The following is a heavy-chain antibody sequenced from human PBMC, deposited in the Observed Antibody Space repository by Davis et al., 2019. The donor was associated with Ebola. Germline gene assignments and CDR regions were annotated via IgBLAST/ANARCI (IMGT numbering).Heavy chain of an antibody. D-gene: IGHD3-3*01. J-gene: IGHJ4*02. CDR1: GFTFDDYA. CDR2: ISGDGGST. Sequence: GESLKISCAASGFTFDDYAMHWVRQAPGKGLEWVSLISGDGGSTYYADSVKGRFTISRDNSKNSLYLQMNSLRTEDTALYYCAKDHPTYYDFWSGYCDYWGQGTLVTVSS. V-gene: IGHV3-43*02. CDR3: AKDHPTYYDFWSGYCDY.